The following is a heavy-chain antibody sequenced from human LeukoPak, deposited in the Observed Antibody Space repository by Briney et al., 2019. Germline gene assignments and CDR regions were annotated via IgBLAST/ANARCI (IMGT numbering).Heavy chain of an antibody. CDR1: GGSIGTYH. CDR3: ARHDDNGWYFFDI. D-gene: IGHD6-19*01. V-gene: IGHV4-59*08. J-gene: IGHJ4*02. Sequence: PSETLSLTCTVSGGSIGTYHWSWVRQPPGKGLEWIGYILDSGSPSYRPALKSRVTISLDTSKNHVSLRLQSATAADTAIYYCARHDDNGWYFFDIWGQGTLVTVSS. CDR2: ILDSGSP.